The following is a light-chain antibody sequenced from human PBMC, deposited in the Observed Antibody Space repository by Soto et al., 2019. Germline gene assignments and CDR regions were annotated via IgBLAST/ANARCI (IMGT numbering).Light chain of an antibody. V-gene: IGLV2-8*01. CDR1: SSEIGGYTY. CDR2: EVS. CDR3: TSYAGSNSYV. Sequence: QSVLTQPPSASGSPGQSVTISCTGTSSEIGGYTYVSWYQHHPGKAPKLMIYEVSKRPSGVPDRFSGSKSGNTASLTVSGLQAEDEADYYCTSYAGSNSYVFGTGTKVTVL. J-gene: IGLJ1*01.